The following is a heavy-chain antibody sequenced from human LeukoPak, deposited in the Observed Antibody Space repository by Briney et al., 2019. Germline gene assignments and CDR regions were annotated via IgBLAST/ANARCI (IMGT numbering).Heavy chain of an antibody. CDR2: ISYDGSNK. J-gene: IGHJ4*02. Sequence: GGSLRLSCAASGFTFSSYAMHWVRQAPGKGLEWVAVISYDGSNKYYADSVKGRFTISRDNSKNTLYLQMNSLRAEDTAVYYCATDPLIAAVGYSGIDYWGQGTLVTVSS. CDR1: GFTFSSYA. V-gene: IGHV3-30-3*01. CDR3: ATDPLIAAVGYSGIDY. D-gene: IGHD6-13*01.